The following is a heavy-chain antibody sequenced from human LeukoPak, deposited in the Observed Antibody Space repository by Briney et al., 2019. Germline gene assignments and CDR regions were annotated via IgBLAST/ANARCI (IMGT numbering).Heavy chain of an antibody. D-gene: IGHD6-19*01. V-gene: IGHV1-18*01. Sequence: GAPVKVSCKASGYTFTSYGISWVRQAPGQGLEWMGWISAYNGNTNYAQKLQGRVTMTTDTSTSTAYMELRSLRSDDTAVYYCARRSGIAVAGAFDYWGQGTLVTVSS. J-gene: IGHJ4*02. CDR2: ISAYNGNT. CDR1: GYTFTSYG. CDR3: ARRSGIAVAGAFDY.